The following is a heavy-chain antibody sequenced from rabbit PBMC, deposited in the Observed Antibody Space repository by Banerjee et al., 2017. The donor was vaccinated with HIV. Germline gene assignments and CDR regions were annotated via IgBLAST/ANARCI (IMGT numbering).Heavy chain of an antibody. J-gene: IGHJ4*01. CDR2: IYTGSNGNT. Sequence: QSLEESGGDLVKPGASLTLTCTASGFSFSSSYYMCWVRQAPGKGLEWIACIYTGSNGNTYYASWAKGRFTISKTSSTTVTLQMTSLTAADTATYFCARRDVGNGAYGWTFNLWGPGTLVTVS. CDR3: ARRDVGNGAYGWTFNL. D-gene: IGHD6-1*01. CDR1: GFSFSSSYY. V-gene: IGHV1S40*01.